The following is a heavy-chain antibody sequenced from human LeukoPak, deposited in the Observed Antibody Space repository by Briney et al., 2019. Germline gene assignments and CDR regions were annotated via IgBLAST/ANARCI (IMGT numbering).Heavy chain of an antibody. J-gene: IGHJ4*02. CDR3: AGGTMVRGVFDY. V-gene: IGHV1-69*05. CDR2: IIHIFGTA. Sequence: SVKVSCKASGGTFSSYAISWVRQAPGQGLEWMGGIIHIFGTANYAQKFQGRVTITTDESTSTAYIELSSLRSEDTAVYYCAGGTMVRGVFDYWGQGTLVTVSS. CDR1: GGTFSSYA. D-gene: IGHD3-10*01.